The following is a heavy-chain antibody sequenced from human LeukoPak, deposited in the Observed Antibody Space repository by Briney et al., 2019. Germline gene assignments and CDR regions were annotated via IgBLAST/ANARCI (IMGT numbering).Heavy chain of an antibody. CDR1: GYTFTGYY. D-gene: IGHD5-18*01. CDR2: INPNSGGT. J-gene: IGHJ5*02. V-gene: IGHV1-2*02. Sequence: ASVKVSCKASGYTFTGYYMHWVRQAPGQGLEWMGWINPNSGGTNYAQKLQGRVTMTTDTSTSTAYMELRSLRSDDTAVYYCARVYSYGPHWFDPWGQGTLVTVSS. CDR3: ARVYSYGPHWFDP.